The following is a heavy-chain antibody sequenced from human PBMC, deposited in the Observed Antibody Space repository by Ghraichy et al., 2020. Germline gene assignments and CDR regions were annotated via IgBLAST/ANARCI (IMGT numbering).Heavy chain of an antibody. CDR2: ISWNSGSI. J-gene: IGHJ6*03. CDR1: GFTFDDYA. D-gene: IGHD3-10*01. V-gene: IGHV3-9*01. CDR3: AKDGGFGELVPYYYMDV. Sequence: GGSLRLSCAASGFTFDDYAMHWVRQAPGKGLEWVSGISWNSGSIGYADSVKGRFTISRDNAKNSLYLQMNSLRAEDTALYYCAKDGGFGELVPYYYMDVWGKGTTVTVSS.